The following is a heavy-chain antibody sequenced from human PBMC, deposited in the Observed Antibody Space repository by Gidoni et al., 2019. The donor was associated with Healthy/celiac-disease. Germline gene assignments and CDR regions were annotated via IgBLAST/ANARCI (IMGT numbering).Heavy chain of an antibody. CDR2: IYYSGST. CDR3: ARSKGYCSGGSWCAFDI. CDR1: GGSISSGGYY. J-gene: IGHJ3*02. D-gene: IGHD2-15*01. V-gene: IGHV4-31*03. Sequence: QMQLQESGPGLGKPSKTRSLTSTVTGGSISSGGYYWSWIRQHPGKGLEWIWYIYYSGSTYYNPSLKSRVTISVDTSKNQFSLKLSSVTAADTAVYYCARSKGYCSGGSWCAFDIWGQGTMVTVSS.